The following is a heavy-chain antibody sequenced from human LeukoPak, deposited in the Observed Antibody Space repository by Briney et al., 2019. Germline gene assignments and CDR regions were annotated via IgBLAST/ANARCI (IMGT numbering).Heavy chain of an antibody. CDR3: ATLVATTQFDY. CDR1: KFAFSSYA. J-gene: IGHJ4*02. D-gene: IGHD5-12*01. CDR2: IKQDGSEK. V-gene: IGHV3-7*01. Sequence: GGSLRLSCAASKFAFSSYAMSWVRQAPGKGLEWVANIKQDGSEKYYVDSVKGRFTISRDNAKNSLYLQMNSLRAEDTAVYYCATLVATTQFDYWGQGTLVTVSS.